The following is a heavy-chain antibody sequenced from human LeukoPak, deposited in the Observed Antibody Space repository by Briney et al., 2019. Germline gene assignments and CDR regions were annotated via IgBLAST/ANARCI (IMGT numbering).Heavy chain of an antibody. J-gene: IGHJ4*01. D-gene: IGHD1-26*01. V-gene: IGHV4-39*07. CDR3: ARDSGRSQPAEYYFDY. Sequence: PPESLSLTCTVAGGSIGSSSYCWGWIREPPGKGLDWIGSIYYSGSTNYNPSPKSRVTISVDTSKNQFSLKLSSVTAADTAVYYCARDSGRSQPAEYYFDYWGQGTLVTVSS. CDR2: IYYSGST. CDR1: GGSIGSSSYC.